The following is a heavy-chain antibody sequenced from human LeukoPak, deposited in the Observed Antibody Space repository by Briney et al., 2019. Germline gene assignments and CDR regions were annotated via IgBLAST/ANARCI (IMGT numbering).Heavy chain of an antibody. CDR3: AKVVDGDYVGYFDY. J-gene: IGHJ4*02. CDR1: EFTFSSYG. V-gene: IGHV3-30*02. Sequence: GGSLRLSCAASEFTFSSYGMHWVRQAPGKGLEWVAFIRYDGSNKYYADSVKGRFTISRDNSKNTLYLQMNSLRAEDTAVYYCAKVVDGDYVGYFDYWGQGTLVTVSS. CDR2: IRYDGSNK. D-gene: IGHD4-17*01.